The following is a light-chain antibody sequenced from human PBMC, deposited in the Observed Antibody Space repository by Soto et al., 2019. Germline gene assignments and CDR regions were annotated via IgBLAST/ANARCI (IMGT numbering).Light chain of an antibody. CDR2: EVT. J-gene: IGLJ3*02. CDR1: SSDVGASNF. CDR3: CSSTSSNTWV. V-gene: IGLV2-14*01. Sequence: QSVLAQPASVSGSPGQSIAISCTGTSSDVGASNFVSWYQQHPDKAPKLMIYEVTNRPSGVSNRFSGSKSGNTASLTISGLQAEDEAHYYCCSSTSSNTWVFGGGTKVTVL.